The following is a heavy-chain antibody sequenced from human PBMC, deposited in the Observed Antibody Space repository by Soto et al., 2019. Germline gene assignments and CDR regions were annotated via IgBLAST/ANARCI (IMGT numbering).Heavy chain of an antibody. CDR2: ISRDGTNK. V-gene: IGHV3-30*04. CDR3: ARSRSGAVADSFDF. J-gene: IGHJ4*02. Sequence: ALRLSCAASGFTFSRYAIHWVRQAPGKGLEWVAVISRDGTNKYYVDSVKGRFTISRDNSRNTLYLQMNSLRHEDAAVYYCARSRSGAVADSFDFWGQGTLVTV. D-gene: IGHD3-10*01. CDR1: GFTFSRYA.